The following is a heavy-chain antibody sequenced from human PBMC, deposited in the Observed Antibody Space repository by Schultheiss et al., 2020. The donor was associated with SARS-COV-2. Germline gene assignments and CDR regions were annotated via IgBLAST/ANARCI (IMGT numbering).Heavy chain of an antibody. Sequence: SETLSLTCTVSGGSISSYYWSWIRQPPGKGLEWIGYIYYSGSTNYNPSLKSRVTISVDTSKNQFSLKLRSVTAADTAVYYCARTPQLDLFDYWGQGTLVTVSS. CDR1: GGSISSYY. D-gene: IGHD1-1*01. CDR2: IYYSGST. V-gene: IGHV4-59*12. J-gene: IGHJ4*02. CDR3: ARTPQLDLFDY.